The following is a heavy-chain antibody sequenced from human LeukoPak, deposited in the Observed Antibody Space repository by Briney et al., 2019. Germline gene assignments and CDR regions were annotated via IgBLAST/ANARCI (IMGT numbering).Heavy chain of an antibody. CDR3: AGAPPYSSGWYGYNYYYYMDV. CDR2: ISSSSSYI. D-gene: IGHD6-19*01. Sequence: PGGSLRLSCAASGLTFNSYSMNWVRQAPGKGLEWVSSISSSSSYIYYADSVKGRFTISRDNAKNSLYLQMNSLRAEDTAVYYCAGAPPYSSGWYGYNYYYYMDVWGKGTTVTISS. V-gene: IGHV3-21*01. CDR1: GLTFNSYS. J-gene: IGHJ6*03.